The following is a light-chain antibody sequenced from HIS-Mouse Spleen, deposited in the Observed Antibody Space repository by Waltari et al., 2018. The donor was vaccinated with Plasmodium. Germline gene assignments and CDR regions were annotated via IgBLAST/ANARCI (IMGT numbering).Light chain of an antibody. Sequence: EIVLTQSPGPLSLSPGERAPLSCRARLRVSSSYLAWYQQKPGQAPRLLIYGASSRATGIPDRFSGSGSGTDFTLTISRLEPEDFAVYYCQQYGSSSWTFGQGTKVEIK. J-gene: IGKJ1*01. V-gene: IGKV3-20*01. CDR1: LRVSSSY. CDR3: QQYGSSSWT. CDR2: GAS.